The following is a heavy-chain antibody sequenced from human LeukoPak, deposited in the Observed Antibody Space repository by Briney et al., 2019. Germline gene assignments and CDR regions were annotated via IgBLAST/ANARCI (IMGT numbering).Heavy chain of an antibody. Sequence: GGSLRLSCAASGFTFSSYGMHWVRQAPGKGLEWVAVIWYDGSNKYYADSVKGRFTISRDNSKNTLYLQMNSLGAEDTAVYYCARDSRDTAMVGPDYWGQGTLVTVSS. CDR3: ARDSRDTAMVGPDY. CDR2: IWYDGSNK. V-gene: IGHV3-33*01. D-gene: IGHD5-18*01. CDR1: GFTFSSYG. J-gene: IGHJ4*02.